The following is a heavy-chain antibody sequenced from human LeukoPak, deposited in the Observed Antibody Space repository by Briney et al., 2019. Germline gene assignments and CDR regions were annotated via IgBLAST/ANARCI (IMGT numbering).Heavy chain of an antibody. V-gene: IGHV4-59*08. J-gene: IGHJ4*02. D-gene: IGHD3-16*01. Sequence: PSETLSLTCTVSSGSLGSYYWSWIRQPPGKGLEWIGHIYYSGSTNYNPSLKSRVTISVDTSKNQFSLKMTSVTAADTAVYYCVRHPWRMGSRDYNFDDWGQGTLVTVSS. CDR2: IYYSGST. CDR3: VRHPWRMGSRDYNFDD. CDR1: SGSLGSYY.